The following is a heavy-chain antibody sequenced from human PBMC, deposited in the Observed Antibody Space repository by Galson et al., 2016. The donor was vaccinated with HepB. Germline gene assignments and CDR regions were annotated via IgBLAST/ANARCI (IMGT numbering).Heavy chain of an antibody. CDR1: GGSISSSNW. D-gene: IGHD3-16*01. Sequence: SETLSLTCAVSGGSISSSNWWSWVRQPPGKGLEWIGEIFHTGSTNYNPSLKSRVTISVDKSTNQFSLKLTSVTAADTAVYYCARDLGGIDPWGQGTLVTVSS. V-gene: IGHV4-4*02. J-gene: IGHJ5*02. CDR2: IFHTGST. CDR3: ARDLGGIDP.